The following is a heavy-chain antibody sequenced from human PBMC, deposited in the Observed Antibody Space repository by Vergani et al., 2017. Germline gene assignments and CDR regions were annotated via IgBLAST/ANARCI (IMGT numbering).Heavy chain of an antibody. J-gene: IGHJ4*02. V-gene: IGHV3-30-3*01. CDR1: GFALNRHA. CDR2: ISFDGTNE. CDR3: VRDRGLCAGGRCYTEAWDY. Sequence: QVQLVESGGGVVQPATSLRLSCVVSGFALNRHAMYWVRQAPGKGLEWVVGISFDGTNEYYPDLVKGRFTISRDIAKNTLYLQVRSLRLEDTGFYHCVRDRGLCAGGRCYTEAWDYWGQGTPVTVSS. D-gene: IGHD2-2*02.